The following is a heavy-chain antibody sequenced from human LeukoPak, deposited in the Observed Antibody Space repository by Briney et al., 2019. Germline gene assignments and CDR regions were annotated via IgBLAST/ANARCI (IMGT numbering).Heavy chain of an antibody. V-gene: IGHV1-69*13. D-gene: IGHD5-12*01. J-gene: IGHJ6*03. Sequence: GASVKVSCKASGGTFSSYAISWVRQAPGHGLEWMGGIIPIFGTANYAQKFQGRVTITADESTSTAYMELSSLRSEDTAVYYCARGYSGYDYDYYYYMDVWGKGTTVTVSS. CDR1: GGTFSSYA. CDR3: ARGYSGYDYDYYYYMDV. CDR2: IIPIFGTA.